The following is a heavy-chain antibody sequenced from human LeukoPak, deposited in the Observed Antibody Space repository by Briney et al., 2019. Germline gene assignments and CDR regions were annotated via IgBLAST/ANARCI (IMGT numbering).Heavy chain of an antibody. CDR1: GGSISNDY. CDR2: LSLSGST. D-gene: IGHD6-19*01. J-gene: IGHJ4*02. Sequence: SETLSLTCTVSGGSISNDYWSWIRQPAGKGLEWIGHLSLSGSTTYNPSLKSRVTMSVDTSKNQFSLKVTSVTAADTAVYYCARETKDDSGWYGYFFGYWGQGTLVTVSS. CDR3: ARETKDDSGWYGYFFGY. V-gene: IGHV4-4*07.